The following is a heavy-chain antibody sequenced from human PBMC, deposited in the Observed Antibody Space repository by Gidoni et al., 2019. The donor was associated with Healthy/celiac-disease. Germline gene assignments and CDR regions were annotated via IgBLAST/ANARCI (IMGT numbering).Heavy chain of an antibody. CDR3: ASAPYYYDSSGYYYGAFDI. V-gene: IGHV1-69*04. J-gene: IGHJ3*02. CDR2: IIPILGIA. D-gene: IGHD3-22*01. CDR1: GGTFSSYA. Sequence: QVQLVQSGAEVKKPGSSVKVSCKASGGTFSSYAISWVRQAPGQGLEWMGRIIPILGIANYAQKLQGRVTITADKSTSTAYMELSSLRSEDTAVYYCASAPYYYDSSGYYYGAFDIWGQGTMVTVSS.